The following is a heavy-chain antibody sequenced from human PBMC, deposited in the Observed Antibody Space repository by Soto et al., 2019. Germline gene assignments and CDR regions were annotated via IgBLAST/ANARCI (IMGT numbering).Heavy chain of an antibody. J-gene: IGHJ6*02. CDR2: IYWNDDK. V-gene: IGHV2-5*01. CDR1: GFSLNSGGGG. D-gene: IGHD3-16*01. Sequence: QITLKESGPTQVKPTQTLTLTCTLSGFSLNSGGGGVVWIRQAPEKALEWLALIYWNDDKRYSPSLRSRLTITKDTSRNHIVLTMTNVDPGDTGTYYCAHRPNWGMNGLGPWGQGTTVTVSS. CDR3: AHRPNWGMNGLGP.